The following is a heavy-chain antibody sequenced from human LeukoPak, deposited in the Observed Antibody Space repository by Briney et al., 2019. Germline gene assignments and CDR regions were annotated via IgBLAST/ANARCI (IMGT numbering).Heavy chain of an antibody. V-gene: IGHV1-18*01. Sequence: GASVKVSCKASGYTFSNYVLTWVRQAPGQGLEWMGRISTYTGNSNYAQKFQDRVTMTTDTSTSTAHMELRNLSSDDTAVYSCARTMTTGTTHGELDFWGQGTLVTVSS. CDR2: ISTYTGNS. CDR3: ARTMTTGTTHGELDF. J-gene: IGHJ4*02. D-gene: IGHD4-17*01. CDR1: GYTFSNYV.